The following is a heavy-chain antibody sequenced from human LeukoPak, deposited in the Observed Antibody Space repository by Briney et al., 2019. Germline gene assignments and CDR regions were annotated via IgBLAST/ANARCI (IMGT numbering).Heavy chain of an antibody. CDR3: ARDQHVAAAGASFDY. CDR2: ISSSSSTI. V-gene: IGHV3-48*04. J-gene: IGHJ4*02. D-gene: IGHD6-13*01. CDR1: GFTFSSYS. Sequence: GGSLRLSCAASGFTFSSYSMNWVRQAPGKGLEWASYISSSSSTIYYADSVKGRFTISRDNAKNSLYLQMNSLRAEDTAVYYCARDQHVAAAGASFDYWGQGTLVTVSS.